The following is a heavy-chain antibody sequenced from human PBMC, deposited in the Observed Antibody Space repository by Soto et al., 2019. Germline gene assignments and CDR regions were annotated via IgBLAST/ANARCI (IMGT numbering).Heavy chain of an antibody. CDR1: GGSFTSNNW. D-gene: IGHD1-7*01. CDR2: IYRTGST. CDR3: ASRDPGTSVDY. J-gene: IGHJ4*02. Sequence: SETLSLTCAVSGGSFTSNNWWTWVRQPPGQGLEWIGEIYRTGSTNYNPSLKSRVTISLDKSENQFSLKVTSLTAAATAVYYCASRDPGTSVDYWGQGTLVTVSS. V-gene: IGHV4-4*02.